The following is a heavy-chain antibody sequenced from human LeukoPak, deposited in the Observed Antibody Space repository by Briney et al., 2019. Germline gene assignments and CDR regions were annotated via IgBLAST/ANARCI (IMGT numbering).Heavy chain of an antibody. D-gene: IGHD1-20*01. CDR3: ARVTGTTVRFDP. CDR1: GGTFSSYA. J-gene: IGHJ5*02. CDR2: IIPIFGTA. Sequence: ASVKVSCKASGGTFSSYAIIWVRQAPGQGLGWMGGIIPIFGTANYAQKFQGRVTITTDESTSTAYMELSSLRSEDTAVYYCARVTGTTVRFDPWGQGTLVTVSS. V-gene: IGHV1-69*05.